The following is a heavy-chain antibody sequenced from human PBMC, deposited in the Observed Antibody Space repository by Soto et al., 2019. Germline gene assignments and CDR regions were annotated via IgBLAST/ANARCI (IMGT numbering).Heavy chain of an antibody. J-gene: IGHJ4*02. CDR3: AREEFEDGRGHFDY. V-gene: IGHV3-30-3*01. D-gene: IGHD3-22*01. Sequence: QVQLVESGGDVVQPGGSRRLSCAASGFTFSTSVMHWVRQAPGKGLEWMAIISYGGVNKYYADSVKGRFTISRDISESTLYLQMNSLRTEDTAVYYCAREEFEDGRGHFDYWGQGTLVSVSS. CDR1: GFTFSTSV. CDR2: ISYGGVNK.